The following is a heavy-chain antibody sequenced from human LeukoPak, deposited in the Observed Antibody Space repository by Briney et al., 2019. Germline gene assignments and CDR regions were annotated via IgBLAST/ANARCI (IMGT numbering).Heavy chain of an antibody. Sequence: GGSLRLSCAASGFTVSSNYMSWVGQAPGMGLEWFSVIYSGGSTYYADSVKGRFTISRDNSKNTLYLQMNSLRAEDTAVYYCAGEGITGTTGYYYYMDVWGKGTTVTVSS. CDR2: IYSGGST. CDR1: GFTVSSNY. J-gene: IGHJ6*03. CDR3: AGEGITGTTGYYYYMDV. V-gene: IGHV3-53*01. D-gene: IGHD1-7*01.